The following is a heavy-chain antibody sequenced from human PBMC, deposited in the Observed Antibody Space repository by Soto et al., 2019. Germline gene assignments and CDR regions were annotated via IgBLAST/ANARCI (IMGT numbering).Heavy chain of an antibody. CDR3: ATYGGNSGTPDY. J-gene: IGHJ4*02. CDR1: VGTFSSYA. V-gene: IGHV1-69*12. D-gene: IGHD4-17*01. Sequence: QVQLVQSGAEVQKPGSSVKVYCKASVGTFSSYAISWVRQAPGQGLEWMGGIIPIFGTANYAQKFQGRVTITADESTRTAYMELSSLRSEETAVYYCATYGGNSGTPDYWGQGTLVTVSS. CDR2: IIPIFGTA.